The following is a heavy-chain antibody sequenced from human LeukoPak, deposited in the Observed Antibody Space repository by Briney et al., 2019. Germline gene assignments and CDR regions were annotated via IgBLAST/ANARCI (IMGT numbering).Heavy chain of an antibody. CDR1: GGSMSSYY. V-gene: IGHV4-59*01. D-gene: IGHD3-22*01. CDR3: ARAPYDSSGYYAFDY. Sequence: PSETLSLTCTVSGGSMSSYYWSWIRQPPGKGLEWIGYIYSSGSTKYNPALKSRVTLSVDTSKNQFSLKLSAVTAADTAVYYCARAPYDSSGYYAFDYWGQGTLVTVSS. J-gene: IGHJ4*02. CDR2: IYSSGST.